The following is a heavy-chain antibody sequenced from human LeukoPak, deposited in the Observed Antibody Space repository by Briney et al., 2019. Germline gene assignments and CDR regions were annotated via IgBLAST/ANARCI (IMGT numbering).Heavy chain of an antibody. CDR2: KDYSGST. J-gene: IGHJ4*02. V-gene: IGHV4-59*08. Sequence: PSETLSLTCTVSGGSISSYYWSWIRQPPGKGLEWIGYKDYSGSTNYDRSLKSRVTISVDTSKNQFSLKLSSVTAADTAVYYCARGVGLTQGGAFDFWGQGTLVTVSS. CDR1: GGSISSYY. D-gene: IGHD3-16*01. CDR3: ARGVGLTQGGAFDF.